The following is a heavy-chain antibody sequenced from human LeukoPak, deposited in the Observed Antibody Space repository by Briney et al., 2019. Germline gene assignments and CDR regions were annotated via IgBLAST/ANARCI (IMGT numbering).Heavy chain of an antibody. CDR1: GFTXXXYW. CDR3: ARSLWPEDY. J-gene: IGHJ4*02. Sequence: SGFTXXXYWXXXVRQAPGKGLEWVANIKKDGSEKNYVDSVKGRFTISRDNAKTSLYLQMNSLRAEDTAVYYCARSLWPEDYWGQGTLVTVSS. V-gene: IGHV3-7*01. CDR2: IKKDGSEK. D-gene: IGHD5-18*01.